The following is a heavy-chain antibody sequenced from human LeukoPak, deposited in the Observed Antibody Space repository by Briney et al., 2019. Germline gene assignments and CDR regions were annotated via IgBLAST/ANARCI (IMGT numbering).Heavy chain of an antibody. V-gene: IGHV4-34*01. CDR3: ARQTGSGLFILP. Sequence: MTGGSLRLSCAASGFTFSSYTMNWVRQPPGKGLEWIGEINHSGSTNYNPSLKSRVTISVDTSKNQFSLKLSSVTAADTAVYYCARQTGSGLFILPGGQGTLVTVSS. CDR1: GFTFSSYT. J-gene: IGHJ4*02. D-gene: IGHD3/OR15-3a*01. CDR2: INHSGST.